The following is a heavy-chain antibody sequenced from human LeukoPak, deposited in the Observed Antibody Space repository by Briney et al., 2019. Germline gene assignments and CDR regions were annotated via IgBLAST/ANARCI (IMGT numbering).Heavy chain of an antibody. J-gene: IGHJ4*02. CDR2: ISWDGGST. Sequence: GGSLRLSCAASGFTFDDYTMHWVRQAPGQGLEWVSLISWDGGSTYYADSVKGRFTISRDNSKNSLYLQMNSLRTEDTALYYCAKAQGYCSGGSCYSGIDYWGQGTLVTVSS. CDR3: AKAQGYCSGGSCYSGIDY. CDR1: GFTFDDYT. V-gene: IGHV3-43*01. D-gene: IGHD2-15*01.